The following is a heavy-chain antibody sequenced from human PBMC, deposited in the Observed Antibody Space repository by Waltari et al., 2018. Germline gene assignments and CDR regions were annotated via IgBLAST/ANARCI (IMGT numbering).Heavy chain of an antibody. CDR3: ATCYYYDSSGNYYVSDY. Sequence: EVQLVESGGGLVQPGGSLRLSCAASGLTFSRYWMNWVRHAPGQGLVWVSRINSDGSSTSYADSVKGRFTISRDNAKNTLYLQMNSLRAEDTAVYYCATCYYYDSSGNYYVSDYWGQGTLVTVSS. D-gene: IGHD3-22*01. CDR1: GLTFSRYW. V-gene: IGHV3-74*01. J-gene: IGHJ4*02. CDR2: INSDGSST.